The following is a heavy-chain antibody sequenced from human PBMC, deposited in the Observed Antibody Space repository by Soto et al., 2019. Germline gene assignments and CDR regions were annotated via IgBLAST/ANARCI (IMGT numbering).Heavy chain of an antibody. CDR3: ARRYGGNLDY. D-gene: IGHD1-26*01. V-gene: IGHV4-4*09. J-gene: IGHJ4*02. CDR1: GGSISNDY. Sequence: ASETLSLTCRVSGGSISNDYWTWIRQPPGKGLEWIGYVYKGGSINYNPSLKSRVTISVDTSNNQFSLKLSSVTAADTAVYYCARRYGGNLDYWGQGTLVTVSS. CDR2: VYKGGSI.